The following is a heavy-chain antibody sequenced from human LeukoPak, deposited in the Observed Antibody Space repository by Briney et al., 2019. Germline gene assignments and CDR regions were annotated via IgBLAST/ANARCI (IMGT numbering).Heavy chain of an antibody. CDR1: GFTVSSNY. J-gene: IGHJ4*02. CDR3: AKTRPLDSSSWSHGDY. Sequence: GGSLRLSCAASGFTVSSNYMSWVRQAPGKGLEWVSVIYSGGSTYYADSVKGRFTISRDNSKNTLYLQMNSLRAEDTAVYYCAKTRPLDSSSWSHGDYWSQGTPVTVSS. V-gene: IGHV3-53*01. D-gene: IGHD6-13*01. CDR2: IYSGGST.